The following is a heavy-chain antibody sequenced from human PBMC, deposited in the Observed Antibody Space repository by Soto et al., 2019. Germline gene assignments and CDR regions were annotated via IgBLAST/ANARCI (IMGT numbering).Heavy chain of an antibody. Sequence: QVQLQESGPGLVKPSQTLSLTCTVSGGSISSGGYYWSWLRQHPGKGLEWIGYIFDSGTTYYNPSLKSRVTISVDQSKSQFSLRLTSVTATDTAVYYCASQASGWYPDYWGQGTLVTVSS. CDR2: IFDSGTT. D-gene: IGHD6-19*01. CDR3: ASQASGWYPDY. J-gene: IGHJ4*02. CDR1: GGSISSGGYY. V-gene: IGHV4-31*03.